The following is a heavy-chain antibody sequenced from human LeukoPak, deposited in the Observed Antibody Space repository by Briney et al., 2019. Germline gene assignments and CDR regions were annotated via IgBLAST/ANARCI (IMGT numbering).Heavy chain of an antibody. Sequence: GRSLRLSCAASGFTFSSYGMHWVRQAPGKGLEWVVVISYDGSNKYYADSVKGRFTISRDNSKNTLYLQMNSLRAEDTAVYYCAKGLLRDGSGSPNYWGQGTLVTVSS. CDR1: GFTFSSYG. CDR2: ISYDGSNK. V-gene: IGHV3-30*18. J-gene: IGHJ4*02. CDR3: AKGLLRDGSGSPNY. D-gene: IGHD3-10*01.